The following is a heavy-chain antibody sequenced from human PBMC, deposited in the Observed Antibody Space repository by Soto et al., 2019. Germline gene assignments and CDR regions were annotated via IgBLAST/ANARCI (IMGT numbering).Heavy chain of an antibody. Sequence: GSLRLSCTASVFSVSSYTMNWVRQAPGKGLQWVASITNRGTHTYSADSVKGRFTISRDNDKNPLYLQMNNLGAEDTATYYCARAHEVAWFDSWGLGALVTVSS. D-gene: IGHD2-15*01. J-gene: IGHJ5*01. CDR2: ITNRGTHT. CDR1: VFSVSSYT. V-gene: IGHV3-21*06. CDR3: ARAHEVAWFDS.